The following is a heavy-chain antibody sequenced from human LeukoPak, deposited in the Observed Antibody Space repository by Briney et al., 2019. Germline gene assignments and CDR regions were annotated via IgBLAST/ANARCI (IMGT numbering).Heavy chain of an antibody. CDR2: IYTSGST. V-gene: IGHV4-4*07. Sequence: NPSETLSLTCTVSGGSISSYYWSWIRQPAGKELEWIGRIYTSGSTNYNPSLKSRVTMSVDTSKNQFSLKLSSVTAADTAVYYCARERERTRWLETGGYFQHWGQGTLVTVSS. CDR3: ARERERTRWLETGGYFQH. D-gene: IGHD6-19*01. CDR1: GGSISSYY. J-gene: IGHJ1*01.